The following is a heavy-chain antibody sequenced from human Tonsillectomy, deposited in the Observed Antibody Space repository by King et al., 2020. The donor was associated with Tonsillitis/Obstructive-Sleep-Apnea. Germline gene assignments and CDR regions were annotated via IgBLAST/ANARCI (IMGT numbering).Heavy chain of an antibody. D-gene: IGHD1-1*01. CDR2: IIPILGLT. Sequence: VQLVQSGAEVKKPGSSVKVSCKASGGTFSSYAISWVRQAPGQGLEWMGRIIPILGLTDNAQKFQGRVTITADKSTSTAYMELSSLRSEDTAMYYCARDIVQRDYPDNDYWGQGTLVTVSS. V-gene: IGHV1-69*09. CDR1: GGTFSSYA. CDR3: ARDIVQRDYPDNDY. J-gene: IGHJ4*02.